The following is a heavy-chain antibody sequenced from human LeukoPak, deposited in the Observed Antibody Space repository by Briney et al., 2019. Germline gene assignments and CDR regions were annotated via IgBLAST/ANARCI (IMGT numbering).Heavy chain of an antibody. CDR3: ARGGEQWLYSFDY. J-gene: IGHJ4*02. CDR2: ISYDGSNK. D-gene: IGHD6-19*01. V-gene: IGHV3-30*04. CDR1: GFTFSSYA. Sequence: GGSLRLSCAASGFTFSSYAMHWVRQAPGKGLEWVAVISYDGSNKYYADSVKGRFTISRDNSKNTLYLQMNSLRAEDTAVYYCARGGEQWLYSFDYWGQGTLVTVSS.